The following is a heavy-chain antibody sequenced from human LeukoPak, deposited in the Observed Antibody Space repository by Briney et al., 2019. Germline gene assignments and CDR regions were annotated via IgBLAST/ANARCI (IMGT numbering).Heavy chain of an antibody. Sequence: GASVTVSCTASGYTFTGYYMHWVRQAPGQGLEWMGWINPNSGGTNYAQKFQGRVTMTRDTSISTAYMELSRLRSDDTAVYYCARSIHLPSYDSREDDAFDIWGQGTMVTVSS. D-gene: IGHD3-22*01. CDR3: ARSIHLPSYDSREDDAFDI. V-gene: IGHV1-2*02. CDR1: GYTFTGYY. CDR2: INPNSGGT. J-gene: IGHJ3*02.